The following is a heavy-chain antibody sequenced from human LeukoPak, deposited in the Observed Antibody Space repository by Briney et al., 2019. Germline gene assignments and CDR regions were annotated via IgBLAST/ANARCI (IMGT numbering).Heavy chain of an antibody. CDR1: GGSISSSSYY. J-gene: IGHJ4*02. V-gene: IGHV4-39*01. Sequence: SETLSLTCTVSGGSISSSSYYWGWIRQPPGKGLEWIGSIYYSGSTYYNPSLKSRVTISVDTSKNQFSLKLTSVTAADTAVYYCARLDGGHGSYYRFDYWGQGTLVTVSS. D-gene: IGHD1-26*01. CDR2: IYYSGST. CDR3: ARLDGGHGSYYRFDY.